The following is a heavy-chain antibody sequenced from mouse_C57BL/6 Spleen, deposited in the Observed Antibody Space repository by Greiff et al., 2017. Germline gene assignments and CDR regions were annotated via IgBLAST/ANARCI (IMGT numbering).Heavy chain of an antibody. D-gene: IGHD2-1*01. CDR3: ARAYLQDYFDY. V-gene: IGHV3-6*01. CDR1: GYSITSGYY. J-gene: IGHJ2*01. Sequence: ESGPGLVKPSQSLSLTCSVTGYSITSGYYWNWIRQFPGNKLEWMGYISYDGSNNYNPSLKNRISITRDTSKNQFFLKLNSVTTEDTATYYCARAYLQDYFDYWGQGTTLTVSS. CDR2: ISYDGSN.